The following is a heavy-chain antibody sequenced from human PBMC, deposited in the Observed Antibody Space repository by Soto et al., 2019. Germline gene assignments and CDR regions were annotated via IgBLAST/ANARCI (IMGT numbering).Heavy chain of an antibody. Sequence: PGGSLRLSCAASGFTFSSYWMSWVRQAPGKGLEWVANIKQDGSEKYYVDSVKGRFTISRDNAKNSLYLQMNSLRAEDTAVYYCARVVVTAIGRINSPFDYWGQGTLVTVSS. J-gene: IGHJ4*02. V-gene: IGHV3-7*01. CDR3: ARVVVTAIGRINSPFDY. CDR2: IKQDGSEK. D-gene: IGHD2-21*02. CDR1: GFTFSSYW.